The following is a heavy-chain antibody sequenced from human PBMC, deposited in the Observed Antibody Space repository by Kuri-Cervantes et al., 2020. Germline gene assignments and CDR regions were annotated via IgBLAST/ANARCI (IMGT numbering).Heavy chain of an antibody. J-gene: IGHJ4*02. Sequence: GESLKISCAASGFTFSSYNMNWVRQAPGKGLEWVSSISSSSSYIYYADSVKGRFTISRDNSKNTLYLQMNSLRAEDTAVYYCAKATYCGGDCYSNYFDYWGQGTLVTVSS. CDR1: GFTFSSYN. D-gene: IGHD2-21*02. V-gene: IGHV3-21*01. CDR3: AKATYCGGDCYSNYFDY. CDR2: ISSSSSYI.